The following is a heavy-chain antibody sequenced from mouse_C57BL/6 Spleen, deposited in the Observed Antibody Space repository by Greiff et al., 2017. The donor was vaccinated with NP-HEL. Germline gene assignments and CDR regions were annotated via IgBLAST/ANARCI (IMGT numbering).Heavy chain of an antibody. D-gene: IGHD3-3*01. J-gene: IGHJ4*01. Sequence: EVQRVESGGGLVQPGGSLKLSCAASGFTFSDYYMYWVRQTPEKRLEWVAYISNGGGSTYYPDTVKGRFTISRDNAKNTLYLQMSRLKSEDTAMYYWARPGTGAMDYWGQGTSVTVSS. CDR3: ARPGTGAMDY. V-gene: IGHV5-12*01. CDR2: ISNGGGST. CDR1: GFTFSDYY.